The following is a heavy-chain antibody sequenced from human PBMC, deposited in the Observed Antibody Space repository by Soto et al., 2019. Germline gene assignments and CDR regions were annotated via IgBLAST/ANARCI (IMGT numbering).Heavy chain of an antibody. CDR3: VGMVDYSVDRGWFDP. J-gene: IGHJ5*02. D-gene: IGHD4-4*01. CDR1: GLAVSGNH. V-gene: IGHV3-66*01. Sequence: GGSLRLSCAASGLAVSGNHMAWVRQAPGKGLEWISNIYRDGATFHADSVKGRYTISRDNSKNTLHLQMNNLRDEDTALYYCVGMVDYSVDRGWFDPWGQGTQVTVSS. CDR2: IYRDGAT.